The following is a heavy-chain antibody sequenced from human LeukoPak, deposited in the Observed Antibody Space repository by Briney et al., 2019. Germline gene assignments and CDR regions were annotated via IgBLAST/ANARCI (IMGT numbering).Heavy chain of an antibody. CDR2: ISYDGSNK. V-gene: IGHV3-30-3*01. J-gene: IGHJ4*02. CDR3: AGSIVITFGGVGY. D-gene: IGHD3-16*01. Sequence: PGGSLRLSCAASGFTFSGSAMHWVRQAPGKGLEWVAVISYDGSNKYYADSVKGRFTISRDNSKNTLYLQMNSLRAEDTAVYYCAGSIVITFGGVGYWGQGTLVTVSS. CDR1: GFTFSGSA.